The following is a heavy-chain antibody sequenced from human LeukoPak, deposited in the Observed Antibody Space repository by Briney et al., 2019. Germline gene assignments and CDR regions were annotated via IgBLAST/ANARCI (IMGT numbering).Heavy chain of an antibody. CDR1: GYTFTSYA. J-gene: IGHJ6*02. CDR2: INAGNGNT. Sequence: ASVKVSCKASGYTFTSYAMHWVRQAPGQRLERMGWINAGNGNTKYSQKFQGRVTITRDTSASTAYMELSSLRSEDTAVYYCATADYGGFSYYYYGMDVWGQGTTVTVSS. CDR3: ATADYGGFSYYYYGMDV. V-gene: IGHV1-3*01. D-gene: IGHD4-23*01.